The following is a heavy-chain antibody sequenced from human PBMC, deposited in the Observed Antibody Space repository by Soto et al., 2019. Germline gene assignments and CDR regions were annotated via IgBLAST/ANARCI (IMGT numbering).Heavy chain of an antibody. V-gene: IGHV3-21*01. CDR3: ARVGYYDSSGYYAY. CDR1: GFTFSSYT. Sequence: GGSLRLSCAASGFTFSSYTMIWVRRAPGKGLEWVSSISSSSSFIYYADSVKGRFTTSRDNAKNSLHLQMSSLRAEDTAVYFCARVGYYDSSGYYAYWGQGTLVTVSS. D-gene: IGHD3-22*01. CDR2: ISSSSSFI. J-gene: IGHJ4*02.